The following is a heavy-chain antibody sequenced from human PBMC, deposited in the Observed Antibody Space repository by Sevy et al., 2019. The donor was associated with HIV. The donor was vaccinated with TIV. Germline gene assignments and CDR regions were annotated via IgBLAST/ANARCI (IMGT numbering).Heavy chain of an antibody. Sequence: GGSLRLSCAASGLTFSSYAMTWVRQAPGKGLDWVSTITGGGHNTYYADSVKGRFTVSRDNSKNTVYLLMNTLRVEDTAVYYCAKAVTTWDYYYGVDVWGQGTTVTVSS. D-gene: IGHD4-4*01. CDR2: ITGGGHNT. J-gene: IGHJ6*02. CDR1: GLTFSSYA. V-gene: IGHV3-23*01. CDR3: AKAVTTWDYYYGVDV.